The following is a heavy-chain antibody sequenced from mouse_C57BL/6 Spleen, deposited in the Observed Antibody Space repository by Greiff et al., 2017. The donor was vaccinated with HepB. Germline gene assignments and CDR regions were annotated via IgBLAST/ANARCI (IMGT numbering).Heavy chain of an antibody. V-gene: IGHV5-17*01. Sequence: EVKLVESGGGLVKPGGSLKLSCAASGFTFSDYGMHWVRQAPEKGLEWVAYISSGSSTIYYADTVKGRFTISRDNAKNTLFLQMTSLRSEGTAMYYCAGAYYSNYGAMDYWGQGTSVTVSS. CDR3: AGAYYSNYGAMDY. CDR1: GFTFSDYG. CDR2: ISSGSSTI. J-gene: IGHJ4*01. D-gene: IGHD2-5*01.